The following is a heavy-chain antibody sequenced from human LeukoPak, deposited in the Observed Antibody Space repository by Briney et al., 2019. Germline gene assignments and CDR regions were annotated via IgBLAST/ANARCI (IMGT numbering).Heavy chain of an antibody. J-gene: IGHJ4*02. Sequence: PSQTLPLTCNVSGGSISNKTYSWGWIRQPPGKGLEWIGLYYSGTTYYNPPLKSRVTMYADTSKSQFSLKLTSVTAADTAVYFCARRAITVAPYYFDYWGQGTLVTVSS. CDR2: YYSGTT. CDR3: ARRAITVAPYYFDY. V-gene: IGHV4-39*01. CDR1: GGSISNKTYS. D-gene: IGHD3-10*01.